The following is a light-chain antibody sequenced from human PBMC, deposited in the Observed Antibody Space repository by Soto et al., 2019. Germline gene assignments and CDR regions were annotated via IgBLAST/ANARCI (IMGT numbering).Light chain of an antibody. CDR3: SSYTNSNTRACV. Sequence: QSALTQPASVSGSPGQSITISCTGTSGDIGSYNRVSWYQQHPGKAPKLIIYEVTDRPSGVSNRFSGSKSGNTAYLTISGLQAEDEAEYYCSSYTNSNTRACVFGTGTKLTVL. CDR1: SGDIGSYNR. CDR2: EVT. J-gene: IGLJ1*01. V-gene: IGLV2-14*01.